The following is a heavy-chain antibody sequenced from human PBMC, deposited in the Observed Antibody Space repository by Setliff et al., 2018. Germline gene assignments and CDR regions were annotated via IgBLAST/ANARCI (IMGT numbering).Heavy chain of an antibody. D-gene: IGHD3-22*01. CDR1: GGSLSGHY. V-gene: IGHV4-34*01. CDR2: INEAGST. CDR3: ARGRYSSDDSSSSHRGGFYYFDL. Sequence: SETLSLTCAVSGGSLSGHYWTWIRQTPEKGLGWIGQINEAGSTIHTPSLKSRVTILVGTSKSQFFLDLTSVTAADSAVYYCARGRYSSDDSSSSHRGGFYYFDLWGQGTLVTVSS. J-gene: IGHJ4*02.